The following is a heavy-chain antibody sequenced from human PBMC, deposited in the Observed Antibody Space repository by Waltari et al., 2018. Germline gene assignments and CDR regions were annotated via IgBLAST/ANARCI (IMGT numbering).Heavy chain of an antibody. CDR2: IYYSGST. CDR3: ARDGVFGVVGRDY. CDR1: GGSISSSSYY. D-gene: IGHD3-3*01. V-gene: IGHV4-39*07. J-gene: IGHJ4*02. Sequence: QLQLQESGPGLVKPSETLSLTCTVSGGSISSSSYYWGWIRQPPGKGLEWIGSIYYSGSTYYNPSLKSRVTISVDTSKNQFSLKLSSVTAADTAVYYCARDGVFGVVGRDYWGQGTLVTVSS.